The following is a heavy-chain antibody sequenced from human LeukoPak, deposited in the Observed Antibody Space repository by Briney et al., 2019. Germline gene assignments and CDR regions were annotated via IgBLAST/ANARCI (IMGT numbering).Heavy chain of an antibody. CDR1: GFTFSSYS. CDR3: ASTAYCGGDCYSPIDY. CDR2: ISSSSSTI. V-gene: IGHV3-48*01. J-gene: IGHJ4*02. Sequence: GGSLRLSCAASGFTFSSYSMNWVRQAPGKGLEWVSYISSSSSTIYYADSVKGRFTISRDNAKNSLYLQMNSLRAEDTAVYYCASTAYCGGDCYSPIDYWGQGTLVTVSS. D-gene: IGHD2-21*02.